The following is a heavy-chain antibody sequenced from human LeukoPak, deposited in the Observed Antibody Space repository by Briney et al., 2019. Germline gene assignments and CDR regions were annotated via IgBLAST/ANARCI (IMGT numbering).Heavy chain of an antibody. V-gene: IGHV4-59*08. J-gene: IGHJ4*02. CDR3: ARPPGV. CDR1: GGSFSGYY. Sequence: KPSETLSLTCAVYGGSFSGYYWSWIRQPPGKGLEWIGYIYYSGSTNYNPSLKSRVTISVDTSKNQFSLKLSSVTAADTAVYYCARPPGVWGQGTLVTVSS. CDR2: IYYSGST.